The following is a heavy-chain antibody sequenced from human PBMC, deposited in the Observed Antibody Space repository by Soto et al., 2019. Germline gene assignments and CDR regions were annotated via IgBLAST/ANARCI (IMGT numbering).Heavy chain of an antibody. CDR3: AKVGVTDAFDI. V-gene: IGHV3-21*04. CDR1: GFTFSSYS. D-gene: IGHD3-16*01. CDR2: ISSSSSYI. Sequence: PGGSLRLSCAASGFTFSSYSMNWVRQAPGKGLEWVSSISSSSSYIYYADSVKGRFTISRDNSKNTLYLQMNSLRAEDTAVYYCAKVGVTDAFDIWGQGTMVTVSS. J-gene: IGHJ3*02.